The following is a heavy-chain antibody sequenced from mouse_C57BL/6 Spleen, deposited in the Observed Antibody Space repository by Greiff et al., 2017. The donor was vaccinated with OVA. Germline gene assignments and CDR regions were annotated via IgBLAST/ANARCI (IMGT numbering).Heavy chain of an antibody. J-gene: IGHJ4*01. CDR3: TRMDSNYVYYAMDY. D-gene: IGHD2-5*01. CDR1: GYTFTDYE. CDR2: IDPETGGT. V-gene: IGHV1-15*01. Sequence: QVQLQQSGAELVRPGASVTLSCKASGYTFTDYEMHWVKQTPVHGLEWIGAIDPETGGTAYNQKFKGKAILTADKSSSTAYMELRSLTSEDSAVYYCTRMDSNYVYYAMDYWGQGTSVTVSS.